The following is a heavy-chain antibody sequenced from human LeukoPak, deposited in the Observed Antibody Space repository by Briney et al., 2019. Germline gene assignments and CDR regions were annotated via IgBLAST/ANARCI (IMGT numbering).Heavy chain of an antibody. D-gene: IGHD2-2*01. V-gene: IGHV3-48*01. CDR1: GFTFSSYS. CDR3: AGGAAAIPRGY. CDR2: ISSSSSTI. Sequence: PGGSLRLSCAASGFTFSSYSMNWVRQAPGKGLEWVSYISSSSSTIYYADSVKGRFTISRDNAKNSLYLQMNSLRAEDTAVYYCAGGAAAIPRGYWGQGTLVTVSS. J-gene: IGHJ4*02.